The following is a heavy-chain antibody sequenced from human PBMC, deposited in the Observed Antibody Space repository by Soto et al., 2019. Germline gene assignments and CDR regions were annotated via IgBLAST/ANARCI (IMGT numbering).Heavy chain of an antibody. D-gene: IGHD6-6*01. Sequence: ASVKVSCKTSGYTYINFGIGWVRQAPGQGKERMGWISPFNGHTHYAQKFQGRVSLTTDTSTSTAFLELRSLTYDDTAVYYCAIFPPRSTARLNFFYPCGQGSPVTVSS. J-gene: IGHJ5*02. V-gene: IGHV1-18*01. CDR1: GYTYINFG. CDR3: AIFPPRSTARLNFFYP. CDR2: ISPFNGHT.